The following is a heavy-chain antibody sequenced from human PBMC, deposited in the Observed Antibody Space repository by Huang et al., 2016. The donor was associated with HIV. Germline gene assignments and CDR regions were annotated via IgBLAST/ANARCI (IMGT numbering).Heavy chain of an antibody. CDR2: ITTSGGVP. V-gene: IGHV1-2*02. J-gene: IGHJ4*02. CDR1: GYPFNEHY. D-gene: IGHD2-21*01. Sequence: QVQLVQSGAEVSNPGASVKVPCTTSGYPFNEHYIHWRRTVPGEEAEWMGWITTSGGVPNYAQKLQDRVTMTRDASINTAYMEVNRLTSDDTAMYYCAREGERDLLPDYWGQGTLVTVSS. CDR3: AREGERDLLPDY.